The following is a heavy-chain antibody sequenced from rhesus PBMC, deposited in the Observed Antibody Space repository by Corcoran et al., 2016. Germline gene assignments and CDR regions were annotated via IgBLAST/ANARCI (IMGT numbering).Heavy chain of an antibody. J-gene: IGHJ4*01. CDR2: IDPSDSDT. Sequence: EVQLVQSGAEVKRPGESLKISCKTSGSSFTSYWVSCVRQMPGKGREWMGAIDPSDSDTSYSPSFQGQVTISADKSIRTAYLQWSSLKASDSATYYCAKEDGSSFFDYWGQGVLVTVSS. CDR3: AKEDGSSFFDY. CDR1: GSSFTSYW. D-gene: IGHD4-29*01. V-gene: IGHV5-2*01.